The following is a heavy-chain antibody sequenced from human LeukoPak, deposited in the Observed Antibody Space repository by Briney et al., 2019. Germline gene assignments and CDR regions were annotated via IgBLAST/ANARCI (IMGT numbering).Heavy chain of an antibody. Sequence: SETLSLTCTVSGGSISSYYWSWIRQPPGKGLEWIGYIYYSGSTNYNPSLKSRVTISVDTSKNQFSLKLSSVTAAGTAVYYCARFIAAAGYYFDYWGQGTLVTVSS. J-gene: IGHJ4*02. CDR1: GGSISSYY. V-gene: IGHV4-59*01. CDR3: ARFIAAAGYYFDY. D-gene: IGHD6-13*01. CDR2: IYYSGST.